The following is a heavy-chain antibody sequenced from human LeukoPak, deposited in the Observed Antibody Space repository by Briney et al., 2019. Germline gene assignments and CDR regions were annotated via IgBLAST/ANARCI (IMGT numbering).Heavy chain of an antibody. V-gene: IGHV3-23*01. CDR3: AKDRAQQLVLDF. CDR1: GFAFSSQA. J-gene: IGHJ4*02. D-gene: IGHD6-13*01. CDR2: IIGSGSST. Sequence: PGGSLRLSCAASGFAFSSQAMGWVRQAPGKELEWVSAIIGSGSSTYYADSVKGRFTISRDNSKNTLFLQMNSLRAEDSAVYYCAKDRAQQLVLDFWGQGTLVTVSS.